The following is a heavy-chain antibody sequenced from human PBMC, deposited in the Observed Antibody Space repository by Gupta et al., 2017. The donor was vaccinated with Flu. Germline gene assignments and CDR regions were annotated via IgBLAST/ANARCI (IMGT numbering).Heavy chain of an antibody. J-gene: IGHJ4*02. Sequence: EVQLVESGGGLVQPGRSLRLACTGSGFTFGDYRMSWVCQAQGKGLELVSFIRARGYVGTIEYAASVKGRFTISRDDSKSIAYLQMNSLKTEDTVVYYCSRESYYNSYLFDYWGQGTLVTVSS. D-gene: IGHD3-3*01. CDR1: GFTFGDYR. CDR3: SRESYYNSYLFDY. CDR2: IRARGYVGTI. V-gene: IGHV3-49*04.